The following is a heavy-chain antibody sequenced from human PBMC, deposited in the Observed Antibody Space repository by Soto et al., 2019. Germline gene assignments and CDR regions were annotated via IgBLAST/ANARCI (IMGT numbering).Heavy chain of an antibody. D-gene: IGHD2-2*02. CDR2: IIPIFNST. CDR1: GSRFSNYV. CDR3: AREGRGKKAGYNGLVSLGY. Sequence: QVQLVQSGAEVKTPGSSLKVSCKVSGSRFSNYVISWGRQAPGHGLEWLGRIIPIFNSTKYAQNFKGRVTITSDKSTSTASLELSSLRSDDTAVYYCAREGRGKKAGYNGLVSLGYWGQGTLVTVSS. J-gene: IGHJ4*02. V-gene: IGHV1-69*06.